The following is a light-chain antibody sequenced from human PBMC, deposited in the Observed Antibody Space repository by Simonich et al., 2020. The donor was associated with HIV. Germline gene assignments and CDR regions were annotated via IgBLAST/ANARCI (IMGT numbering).Light chain of an antibody. J-gene: IGKJ1*01. CDR1: QGISSW. CDR2: AAS. V-gene: IGKV1-12*01. CDR3: QQAIGFPRT. Sequence: DIQMTQSPSSVSASVGGRVTITWQASQGISSWLAWYQHKPGKAPKLLMYAASTLQSGVPSRFSGSGSVTKFTLTITSLQPEDFATYYCQQAIGFPRTFGQGTKVEVK.